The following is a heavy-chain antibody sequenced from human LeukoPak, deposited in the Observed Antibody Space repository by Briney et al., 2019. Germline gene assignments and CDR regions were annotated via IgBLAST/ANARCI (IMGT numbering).Heavy chain of an antibody. D-gene: IGHD2-15*01. CDR2: ISSSSSYI. J-gene: IGHJ3*02. Sequence: GGSLRLSCAASGFTFNNHALSWVRQAPGKGLEGVSSISSSSSYIYYADSVKGRFTISRDNAKNSLYLKMNSLRAEDTAVYYCARDISYCSGGSCYSSAFDIWGQGTMVTVSS. CDR1: GFTFNNHA. CDR3: ARDISYCSGGSCYSSAFDI. V-gene: IGHV3-21*01.